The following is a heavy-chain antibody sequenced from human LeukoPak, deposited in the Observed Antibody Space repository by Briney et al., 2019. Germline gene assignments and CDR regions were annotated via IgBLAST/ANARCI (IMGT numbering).Heavy chain of an antibody. CDR2: ISGSGGST. Sequence: GGSLRLSCAASGFTFSSYAMSWVRQAPGKGLEWVSAISGSGGSTYYADSVKGRFTISRDNSKNTLYLQMNSLRAEDTAVYYCAKNRPNYYGSGSYPGSFDYWGQGTLVTVSS. V-gene: IGHV3-23*01. D-gene: IGHD3-10*01. CDR1: GFTFSSYA. CDR3: AKNRPNYYGSGSYPGSFDY. J-gene: IGHJ4*02.